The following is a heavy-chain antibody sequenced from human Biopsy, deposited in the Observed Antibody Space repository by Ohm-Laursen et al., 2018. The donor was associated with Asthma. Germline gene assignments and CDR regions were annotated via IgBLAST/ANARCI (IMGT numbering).Heavy chain of an antibody. CDR1: GGTFGNYA. Sequence: GASVKVSCKASGGTFGNYAISWVRQAPGLGLEWMGGISPVFGSTNIAQKFQGRVTISADIFTKTAYLEVSSLRPDDTAVYYCASPSSSREILYYYYNMDIWGQGTTVTV. J-gene: IGHJ6*02. CDR3: ASPSSSREILYYYYNMDI. V-gene: IGHV1-69*06. D-gene: IGHD6-13*01. CDR2: ISPVFGST.